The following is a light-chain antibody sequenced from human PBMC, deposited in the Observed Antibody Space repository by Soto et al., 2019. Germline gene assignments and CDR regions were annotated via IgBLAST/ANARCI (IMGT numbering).Light chain of an antibody. J-gene: IGKJ1*01. CDR2: AAS. V-gene: IGKV1-6*01. CDR1: QGIRND. Sequence: AIQMTQSPSSLSASVGDRVTITCRASQGIRNDLGWYQQKPGRAPKLLIYAASSLQSGVPSRFGGSGSGTGFTLTISSLQPEDFATYYCLQDYNYPRTFGQGTKVEIK. CDR3: LQDYNYPRT.